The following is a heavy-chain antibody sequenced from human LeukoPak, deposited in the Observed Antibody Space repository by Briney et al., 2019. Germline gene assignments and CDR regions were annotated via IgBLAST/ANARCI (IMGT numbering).Heavy chain of an antibody. J-gene: IGHJ4*02. CDR3: ARGFFAYSDYVGY. Sequence: SETLSLTCAVYGGSFSGYYWSWIRQPPGKGLEWVGEINHSGSTNYNPSLKSRVTISVDTSKNQFPLKLSSVTAADTAVYYCARGFFAYSDYVGYWGQGTLVTVSS. CDR2: INHSGST. CDR1: GGSFSGYY. D-gene: IGHD4-11*01. V-gene: IGHV4-34*01.